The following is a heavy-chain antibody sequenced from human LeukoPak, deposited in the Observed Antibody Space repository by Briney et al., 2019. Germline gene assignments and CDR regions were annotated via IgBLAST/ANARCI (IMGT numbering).Heavy chain of an antibody. Sequence: SVKVSCKASGGTFSSYAISWVRQAPGHGLEWMGGIIPIFGTANYAQKFQGRVTITADESTSTAYMELSSLRSEDTAVYYCARWRASGGYYYYYYMDVWGKGTTVTVSS. D-gene: IGHD3-10*01. CDR1: GGTFSSYA. V-gene: IGHV1-69*13. J-gene: IGHJ6*03. CDR3: ARWRASGGYYYYYYMDV. CDR2: IIPIFGTA.